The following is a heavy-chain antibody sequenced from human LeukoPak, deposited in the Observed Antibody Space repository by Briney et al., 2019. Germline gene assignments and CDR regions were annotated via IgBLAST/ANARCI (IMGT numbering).Heavy chain of an antibody. CDR1: GYTFTGYY. CDR2: IEPHSSGT. V-gene: IGHV1-2*02. J-gene: IGHJ4*02. D-gene: IGHD6-19*01. CDR3: ARSIAVPGGYFDF. Sequence: GASVKVSCKASGYTFTGYYLHWVRQVPGQGLEWMGWIEPHSSGTNYVQKFQGRVTMTRDTSITTVYMELSRLRSDDTAVYYCARSIAVPGGYFDFWGQGPLITVPS.